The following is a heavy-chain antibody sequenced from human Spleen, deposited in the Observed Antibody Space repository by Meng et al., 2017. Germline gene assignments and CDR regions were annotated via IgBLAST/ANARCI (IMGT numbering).Heavy chain of an antibody. Sequence: QVQLQQSGAGLVKPSETLSRTCTVSRVSISAFYWTWIRQPPGKGLEWIGYTYSTGSNNYNPSLKSRVTISIDTSKNQFSLKLSSVTAADTAIYYCASAEWAYYYFDYWSQGTLVTVSS. CDR2: TYSTGSN. CDR1: RVSISAFY. D-gene: IGHD1-26*01. V-gene: IGHV4-59*08. J-gene: IGHJ4*02. CDR3: ASAEWAYYYFDY.